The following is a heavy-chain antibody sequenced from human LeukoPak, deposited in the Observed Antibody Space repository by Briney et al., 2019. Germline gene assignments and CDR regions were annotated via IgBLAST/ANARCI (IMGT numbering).Heavy chain of an antibody. CDR1: GYTFTTYY. Sequence: ASVKVSCKASGYTFTTYYMDWVRQAPGQGLEWMGTINPSGGDTKYAQKFQGRVTLTRDKSTSTVYMELSSLTSDDTAVYYCARTYCAEDCSIRYFDYWGQGTLVTVSS. CDR3: ARTYCAEDCSIRYFDY. CDR2: INPSGGDT. D-gene: IGHD2-21*02. J-gene: IGHJ4*02. V-gene: IGHV1-46*01.